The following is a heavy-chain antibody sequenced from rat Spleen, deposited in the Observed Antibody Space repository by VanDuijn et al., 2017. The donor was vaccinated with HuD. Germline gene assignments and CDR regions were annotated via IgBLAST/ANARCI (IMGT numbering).Heavy chain of an antibody. CDR3: ARKAIRGFDY. CDR2: ISYSGST. D-gene: IGHD4-3*01. J-gene: IGHJ2*01. CDR1: GYSITSNY. V-gene: IGHV3-1*01. Sequence: EVQLQESGPGLVKPSQSLSLTCSVTGYSITSNYWGWIRKFPGNKMEWMGCISYSGSTSYNPSLKSRISITRDTSKNQFFLQLNSVITEDTATYYCARKAIRGFDYWGQGVMVTVSS.